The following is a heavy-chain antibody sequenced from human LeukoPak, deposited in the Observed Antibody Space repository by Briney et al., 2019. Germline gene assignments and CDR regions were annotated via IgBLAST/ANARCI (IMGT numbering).Heavy chain of an antibody. V-gene: IGHV1-18*01. CDR2: ISAYNGNT. J-gene: IGHJ4*02. CDR1: GYTFTSYG. Sequence: ASVKVSCKASGYTFTSYGTSWVRQAPGQGLEWMGWISAYNGNTNYAQKLQGRVTMTTDTSTSTAYMELRSLRSDNTAVYYCARDDEYSSGWYGIDYWGQGTLVTVSS. D-gene: IGHD6-19*01. CDR3: ARDDEYSSGWYGIDY.